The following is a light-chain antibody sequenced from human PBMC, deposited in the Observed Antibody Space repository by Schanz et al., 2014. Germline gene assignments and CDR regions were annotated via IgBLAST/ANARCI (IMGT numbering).Light chain of an antibody. J-gene: IGLJ3*02. CDR1: SSDVGAYND. CDR2: DVN. V-gene: IGLV2-11*01. CDR3: QSFDSSLRDV. Sequence: QSALTQPRSVSGSPGQSVTISCTGTSSDVGAYNDVSWYQQHPGKAPKLMIYDVNKRPSGVPDRFSGSKSGNTASLTVSGLQAEDEADYYCQSFDSSLRDVFGGGTKLTVL.